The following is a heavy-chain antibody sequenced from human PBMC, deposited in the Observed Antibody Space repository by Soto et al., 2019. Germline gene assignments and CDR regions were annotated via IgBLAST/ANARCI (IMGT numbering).Heavy chain of an antibody. J-gene: IGHJ5*02. Sequence: QVQLVQSGAEVKKPGSSVKVSCKASGGTFSSYAISWVRQAPGQGLEWMGEIIPIFGTANYAQKFQGRVRNTADETTSTVYMELSSLRSEDTAVYYCAKDRDPSSGYYPYWFDPWGQGTLVTVSS. CDR1: GGTFSSYA. D-gene: IGHD3-22*01. V-gene: IGHV1-69*12. CDR3: AKDRDPSSGYYPYWFDP. CDR2: IIPIFGTA.